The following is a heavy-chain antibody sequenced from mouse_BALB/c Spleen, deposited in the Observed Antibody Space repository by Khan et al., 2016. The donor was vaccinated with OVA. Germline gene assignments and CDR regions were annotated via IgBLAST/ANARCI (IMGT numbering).Heavy chain of an antibody. V-gene: IGHV1S136*01. D-gene: IGHD1-1*01. J-gene: IGHJ3*01. CDR3: LRSLYYYGSAYGGFAY. CDR1: GYTFTSYV. CDR2: ISPNSDGS. Sequence: VQLQQSGPELVKPGASVKMSCKASGYTFTSYVMHWVKQKPGQGLEWIGYISPNSDGSKYNEKFRGKATLTSDKSSSTAYMELSSLTSEDSAVXYWLRSLYYYGSAYGGFAYWGQGTLVTVSA.